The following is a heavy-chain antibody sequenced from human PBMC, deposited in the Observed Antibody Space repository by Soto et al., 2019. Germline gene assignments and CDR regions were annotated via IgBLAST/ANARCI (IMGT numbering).Heavy chain of an antibody. D-gene: IGHD3-10*01. CDR3: ARNFRGRDYYYYYMDV. J-gene: IGHJ6*03. V-gene: IGHV3-66*01. CDR2: IYSGGST. Sequence: GGSLRLSCAASGFTVSSNYMSWVRQAPGKGLEWVSVIYSGGSTYYADSVKGRFTISRDNSKNTLYLQMNSLRAEDTAVYYCARNFRGRDYYYYYMDVWGKGTTVTVSS. CDR1: GFTVSSNY.